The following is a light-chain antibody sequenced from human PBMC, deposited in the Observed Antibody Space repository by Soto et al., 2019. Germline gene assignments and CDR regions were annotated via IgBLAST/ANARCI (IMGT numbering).Light chain of an antibody. Sequence: QSVLTQPPSVSGAPGQRVTISCTGSSSNIGAGYDIHWYQQVPGTAPSLLIYGNNNRPSGVPDRFSGSKSGTSASLAITGLQAEDEADYYCQSYDISLSGSRVFGGGTKVTVL. CDR3: QSYDISLSGSRV. V-gene: IGLV1-40*01. J-gene: IGLJ3*02. CDR2: GNN. CDR1: SSNIGAGYD.